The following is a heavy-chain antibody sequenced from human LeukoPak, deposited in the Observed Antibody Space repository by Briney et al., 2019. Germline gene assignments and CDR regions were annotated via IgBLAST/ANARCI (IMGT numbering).Heavy chain of an antibody. V-gene: IGHV4-34*01. D-gene: IGHD3-22*01. CDR2: INHRGST. CDR3: ARGGAHYYDSSGFPH. CDR1: GGSISGGGYY. Sequence: PSETLSLTCTVSGGSISGGGYYWNWIRQPPGKGLEWIGEINHRGSTNYNPSLKSRVTISVDTSKNQFSLKLSSVTAADTAVYYCARGGAHYYDSSGFPHWGQGTPVTVSS. J-gene: IGHJ4*02.